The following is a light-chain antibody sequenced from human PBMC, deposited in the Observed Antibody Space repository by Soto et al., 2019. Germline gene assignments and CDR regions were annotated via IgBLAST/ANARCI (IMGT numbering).Light chain of an antibody. Sequence: DIQMTQSPSTLSASVGDRVTIICRASQSISDWLAWYQQKPGKAPKLLIYKASSLESGVPSRFSGSGSGTGFTLTISSLQPDDFATYYCQQYTSLYTFGQGTKLEIK. CDR1: QSISDW. CDR3: QQYTSLYT. J-gene: IGKJ2*01. CDR2: KAS. V-gene: IGKV1-5*03.